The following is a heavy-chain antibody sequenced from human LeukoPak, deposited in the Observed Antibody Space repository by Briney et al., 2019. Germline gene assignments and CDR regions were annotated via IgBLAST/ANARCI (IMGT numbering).Heavy chain of an antibody. J-gene: IGHJ3*02. CDR2: IYYSGST. V-gene: IGHV4-30-4*08. D-gene: IGHD2-2*02. CDR3: ARDLGYCSSTSCYTLSGAFDI. CDR1: GGSISSGDYY. Sequence: SETLSLTCTVPGGSISSGDYYWSWIRQPPGKGLEWIGYIYYSGSTYYNPSLKSRVTISVDTSKDQFSLKLSSVTAADTAVYYCARDLGYCSSTSCYTLSGAFDIWGQGTMVTVSS.